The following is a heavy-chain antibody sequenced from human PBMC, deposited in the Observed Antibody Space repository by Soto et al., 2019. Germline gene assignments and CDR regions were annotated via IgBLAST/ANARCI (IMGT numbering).Heavy chain of an antibody. CDR3: ARGAYSNWGVDTFDI. Sequence: PGGSLRLSCAASGFTFSSYSMNWVRQAPGKGLEWVSSISSSSSYIYYADSVKGRFTISRDNAKNSLYLQMNSLRAEDTAVYYCARGAYSNWGVDTFDIWGQGTMVTVSS. D-gene: IGHD4-4*01. CDR1: GFTFSSYS. J-gene: IGHJ3*02. CDR2: ISSSSSYI. V-gene: IGHV3-21*01.